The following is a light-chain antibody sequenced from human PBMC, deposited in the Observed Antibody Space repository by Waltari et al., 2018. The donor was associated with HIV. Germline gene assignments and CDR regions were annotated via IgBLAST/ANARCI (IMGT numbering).Light chain of an antibody. CDR1: SSDVGGYNY. V-gene: IGLV2-14*01. Sequence: QSALTQPASVSGSPGQSITISCTGTSSDVGGYNYVSWYQQHPGKAPKLMIYEVSNRPSGVSNRFSGSTSGNTASLTISGLQAEDGADYYCSSYTSSSAYVFGTGTKVTVL. CDR2: EVS. CDR3: SSYTSSSAYV. J-gene: IGLJ1*01.